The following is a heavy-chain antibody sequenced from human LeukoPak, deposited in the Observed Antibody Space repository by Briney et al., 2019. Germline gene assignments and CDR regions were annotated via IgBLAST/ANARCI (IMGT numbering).Heavy chain of an antibody. D-gene: IGHD6-19*01. V-gene: IGHV3-48*03. Sequence: GGSLRLSCAASGYSLNNHDINWVRQAPGKGLEWVSFISITGTSIHYADAVKGRFTISRDNAKNSLDLQMNSLRAEDTAVYYCATTVPGYPDDYFDYWGQGTLVTVSS. CDR3: ATTVPGYPDDYFDY. CDR2: ISITGTSI. J-gene: IGHJ4*02. CDR1: GYSLNNHD.